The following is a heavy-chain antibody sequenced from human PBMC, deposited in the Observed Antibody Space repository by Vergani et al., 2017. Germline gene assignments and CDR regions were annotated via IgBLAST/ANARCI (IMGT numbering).Heavy chain of an antibody. J-gene: IGHJ6*03. D-gene: IGHD6-13*01. V-gene: IGHV3-9*01. Sequence: EVQLLESGGALVQPGGSLRLSCVASGFTFSDYTMHWVRQVPGKGPEWVSGIVWSNDAVLYAASVKGRFTISRDNANNSLYLQMDSLRPEDTALYYCAKDARLYSSIYYHYMDVWGKGTTVTVSS. CDR3: AKDARLYSSIYYHYMDV. CDR1: GFTFSDYT. CDR2: IVWSNDAV.